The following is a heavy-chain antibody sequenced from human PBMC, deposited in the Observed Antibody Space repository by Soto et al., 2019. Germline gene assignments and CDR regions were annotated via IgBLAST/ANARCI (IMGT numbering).Heavy chain of an antibody. V-gene: IGHV1-8*01. CDR2: MNPKSGYT. CDR1: GYTFTRYD. CDR3: ARTDGDLDY. Sequence: VASVKGSCKTSGYTFTRYDINWVRQATGQGLEWMGWMNPKSGYTGSAQRFQGRITMTRDTSISTAYMELSSLRSEDTAMYYCARTDGDLDYWGQGTLVTVSS. J-gene: IGHJ4*01. D-gene: IGHD4-17*01.